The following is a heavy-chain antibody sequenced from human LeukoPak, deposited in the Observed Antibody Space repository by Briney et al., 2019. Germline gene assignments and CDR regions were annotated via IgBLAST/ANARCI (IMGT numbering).Heavy chain of an antibody. J-gene: IGHJ3*02. CDR1: GGSISSYY. CDR2: IYYSGST. V-gene: IGHV4-59*01. D-gene: IGHD6-19*01. Sequence: PSETLSLTCTVSGGSISSYYWSWIRQPPGKGLEWIGYIYYSGSTNYNPSLKSRVTISVDTSKNQFSLKLSSVTAADTAVYYCARDSGWYVGGAFDIWGQGTMVTVSS. CDR3: ARDSGWYVGGAFDI.